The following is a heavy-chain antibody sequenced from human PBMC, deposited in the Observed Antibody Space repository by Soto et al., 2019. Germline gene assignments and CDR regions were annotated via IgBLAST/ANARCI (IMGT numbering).Heavy chain of an antibody. Sequence: HPGGSVRLSCAASGFTFSSYNMNWVRQAPGKGLEWVSYISSSSSTIYYADSVKGLFTISRDNAKNSLYLQMNSLRAEDTAVYYCARSEQWLVSAFAIWGQGTMVTVSS. CDR3: ARSEQWLVSAFAI. CDR1: GFTFSSYN. D-gene: IGHD6-19*01. CDR2: ISSSSSTI. V-gene: IGHV3-48*01. J-gene: IGHJ3*02.